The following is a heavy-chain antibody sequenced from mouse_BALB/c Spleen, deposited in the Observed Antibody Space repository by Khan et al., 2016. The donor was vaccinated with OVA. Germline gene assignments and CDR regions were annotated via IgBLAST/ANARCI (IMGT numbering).Heavy chain of an antibody. CDR3: TRGGYYGKSLFAY. CDR1: GYTFTSYW. D-gene: IGHD2-1*01. J-gene: IGHJ3*01. Sequence: LQQPGSELVRPGASVKLSCKASGYTFTSYWMHWVKQRHGQGLEWIGNIYPGSGSTNYDEMFKSKGTLTVDTSSSTAYMHLSSLTSEDSAVYSGTRGGYYGKSLFAYWGQGTLVTVS. CDR2: IYPGSGST. V-gene: IGHV1S22*01.